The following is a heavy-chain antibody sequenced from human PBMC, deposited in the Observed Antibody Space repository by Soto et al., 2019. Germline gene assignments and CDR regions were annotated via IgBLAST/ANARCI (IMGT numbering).Heavy chain of an antibody. V-gene: IGHV4-34*01. CDR1: GGSFSGYY. CDR2: INHSGST. Sequence: SETLSLTCAVYGGSFSGYYWGWIRQPPGKGLEWIGEINHSGSTNYNPSLKSRVTISVDTSKNQFSLKLSSVTAAVTAVYYCARRPVLYYSSGRYYFDYWGQGTLVTVSS. J-gene: IGHJ4*02. D-gene: IGHD6-19*01. CDR3: ARRPVLYYSSGRYYFDY.